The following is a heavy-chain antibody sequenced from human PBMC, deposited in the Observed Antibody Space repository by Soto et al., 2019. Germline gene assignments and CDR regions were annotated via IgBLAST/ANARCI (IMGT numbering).Heavy chain of an antibody. CDR3: AREAGWQRMVPYD. V-gene: IGHV1-18*04. Sequence: QVQLVQSGTEVKKPGASVNVSCKAFGYTFTSYGVSWVRQAPGQVLEWLGWISAFSGDTQYAQTMKGKLTVTTDTTTTTVHMELRSLTPADTAVYYCAREAGWQRMVPYDWGQGTLVTVS. D-gene: IGHD6-25*01. J-gene: IGHJ4*02. CDR2: ISAFSGDT. CDR1: GYTFTSYG.